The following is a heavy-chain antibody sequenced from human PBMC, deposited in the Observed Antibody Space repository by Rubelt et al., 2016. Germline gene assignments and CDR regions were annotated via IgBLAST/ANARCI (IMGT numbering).Heavy chain of an antibody. CDR2: IYTSGST. CDR3: AREQLLSDYYYGMDV. J-gene: IGHJ6*02. D-gene: IGHD2-2*01. V-gene: IGHV4-4*07. Sequence: QVQLQESGPGLVKPSETLSLTRTVSGGSISSYYWSWIRQPAGKGLEWIGRIYTSGSTNYNPSLKSRVTMSVDTSKNQFSLKLSSVTAADTAVYYCAREQLLSDYYYGMDVWGQGTTVTVSS. CDR1: GGSISSYY.